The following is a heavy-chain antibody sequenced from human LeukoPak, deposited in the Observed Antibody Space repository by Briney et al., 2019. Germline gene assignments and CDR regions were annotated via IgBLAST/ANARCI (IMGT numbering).Heavy chain of an antibody. V-gene: IGHV1-8*01. J-gene: IGHJ4*02. CDR1: GYAFTGYE. CDR2: MNPNTGDT. Sequence: ASVRVSCKASGYAFTGYEINWVRQATGQGLEWMGWMNPNTGDTGYAQKFQGRLTMTRNTSIDTAYMELSGLRSEDTAIYYCTRGSLSGSSRDYWGQGTLVTVSS. D-gene: IGHD1-26*01. CDR3: TRGSLSGSSRDY.